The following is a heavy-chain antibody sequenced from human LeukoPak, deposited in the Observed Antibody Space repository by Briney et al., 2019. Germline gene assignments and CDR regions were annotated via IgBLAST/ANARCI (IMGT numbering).Heavy chain of an antibody. Sequence: PSETLSLTCTVSGGSISSSSYYWSWIRQPPGKGLEWIGSIYYSGSTYYNPSLKSRVTISVDTSKNQFSLKLSSVTAADTAVYYCARLRYIRSGWQKYYFDYWGQGTLVTVSS. J-gene: IGHJ4*02. CDR2: IYYSGST. CDR3: ARLRYIRSGWQKYYFDY. D-gene: IGHD6-19*01. V-gene: IGHV4-39*01. CDR1: GGSISSSSYY.